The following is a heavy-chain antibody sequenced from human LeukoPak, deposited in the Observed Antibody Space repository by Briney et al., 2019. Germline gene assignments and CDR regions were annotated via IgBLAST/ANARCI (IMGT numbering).Heavy chain of an antibody. CDR1: GDSIINYY. CDR3: ARHRGSGSPYFDY. D-gene: IGHD3-10*01. Sequence: SETLSLTCTDSGDSIINYYWSWIRQSLGKGLECFGYIYYSGSTKYNPSLKSRVTISVDTSKNQFSLKLSSVTAADTAVYYCARHRGSGSPYFDYWGQGTLVTVSS. V-gene: IGHV4-59*08. CDR2: IYYSGST. J-gene: IGHJ4*02.